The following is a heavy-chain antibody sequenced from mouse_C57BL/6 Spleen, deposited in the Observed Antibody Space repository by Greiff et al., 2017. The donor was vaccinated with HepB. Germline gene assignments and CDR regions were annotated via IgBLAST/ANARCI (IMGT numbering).Heavy chain of an antibody. Sequence: QVQLKQSGPELVKPGASVKISCKASGYAFSSSWMNWVKQRPGKGLEWIGRIYPGDGDTNYNGKFKGKATLTADKSSSTAYMQLSSLTSEDSAVYFCARGGERNAMDYWGQGTSVTVSS. D-gene: IGHD2-13*01. CDR2: IYPGDGDT. J-gene: IGHJ4*01. CDR3: ARGGERNAMDY. V-gene: IGHV1-82*01. CDR1: GYAFSSSW.